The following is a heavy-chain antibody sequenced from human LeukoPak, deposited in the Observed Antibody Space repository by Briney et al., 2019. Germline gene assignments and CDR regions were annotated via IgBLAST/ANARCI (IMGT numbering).Heavy chain of an antibody. D-gene: IGHD6-19*01. CDR1: GFTFSSYG. V-gene: IGHV3-30*18. CDR3: AKDLGGGSGCYDL. CDR2: ISYDGSNK. J-gene: IGHJ2*01. Sequence: PGGSLRLSCAASGFTFSSYGMHWVRQAPGKGLEWVAIISYDGSNKYYADSVQGRFTISRDNSKNTLYLQMNSLRAEDTAVYYCAKDLGGGSGCYDLWGRGTLVTVSS.